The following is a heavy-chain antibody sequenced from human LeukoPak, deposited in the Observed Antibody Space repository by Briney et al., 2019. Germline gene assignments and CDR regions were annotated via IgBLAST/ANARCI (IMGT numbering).Heavy chain of an antibody. Sequence: GRSLRLSCAASGFTFSSYGMHWVRQAPGKGLEWVAVISYDGSNKYYADSVKGRFTISRDNSKNTLYLQMNSLRAEDTAVYYCAKDHIDGSASYYYGMDVWGQGTTVTVSS. CDR2: ISYDGSNK. V-gene: IGHV3-30*18. D-gene: IGHD5-24*01. CDR3: AKDHIDGSASYYYGMDV. J-gene: IGHJ6*02. CDR1: GFTFSSYG.